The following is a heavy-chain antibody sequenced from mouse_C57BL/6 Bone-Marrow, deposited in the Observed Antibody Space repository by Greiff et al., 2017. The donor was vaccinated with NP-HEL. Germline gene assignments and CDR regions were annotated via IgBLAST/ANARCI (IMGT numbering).Heavy chain of an antibody. J-gene: IGHJ1*03. CDR2: IYYSGTI. Sequence: EVQLVESGPGLVKPSQTVFLTCTVTGISITTGNYRWSWIRQFPGNKLEWIGYIYYSGTITYNPSLTSRTTITRDTPKNQFFLEMNSLTAEDTATYYCARDSALSYSNYAYWYFDVWGTGTTVTVSS. V-gene: IGHV3-5*01. CDR1: GISITTGNYR. D-gene: IGHD2-5*01. CDR3: ARDSALSYSNYAYWYFDV.